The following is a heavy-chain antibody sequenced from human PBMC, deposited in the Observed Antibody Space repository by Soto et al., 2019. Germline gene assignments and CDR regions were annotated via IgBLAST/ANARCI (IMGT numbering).Heavy chain of an antibody. V-gene: IGHV1-3*01. CDR3: ARLLGGSGYDLFDY. CDR1: GYTFTSYA. J-gene: IGHJ4*02. CDR2: INAGNGNT. Sequence: ASVKVSCKASGYTFTSYAMHWVRQAPGQRLEWMGWINAGNGNTKYSQKFQGRVTITRDTSASTAYMELSSLRSEDTAVYYCARLLGGSGYDLFDYWGQGTLLTVSS. D-gene: IGHD5-12*01.